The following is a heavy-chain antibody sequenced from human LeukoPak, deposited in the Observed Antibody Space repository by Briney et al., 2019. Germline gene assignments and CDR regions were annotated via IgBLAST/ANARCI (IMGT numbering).Heavy chain of an antibody. V-gene: IGHV4-59*01. CDR3: ARDWELGH. D-gene: IGHD1-26*01. Sequence: SETLSLTCTVSGGSIGRFFWSWIRDSLGKGMEWIGFNYENGRTSYTPSLKNRVTISVDTSKNQFSLTLTSMTAADTAVYYCARDWELGHWGRGILVTVTS. CDR2: NYENGRT. J-gene: IGHJ4*02. CDR1: GGSIGRFF.